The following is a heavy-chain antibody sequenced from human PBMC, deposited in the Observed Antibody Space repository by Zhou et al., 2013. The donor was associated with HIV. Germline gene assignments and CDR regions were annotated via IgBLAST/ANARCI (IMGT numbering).Heavy chain of an antibody. D-gene: IGHD6-13*01. CDR3: ATLVAARDYYYYIDV. J-gene: IGHJ6*03. CDR1: GGSISSGNYY. V-gene: IGHV4-61*09. Sequence: QVQLQESGPGLVKPSQTLSLTCAVSGGSISSGNYYWSWIRQPAGKGLEWIGHIYASGSTKYNPSLKSRVTISIDTSKNQFSLKLRNVTAADTAVYYCATLVAARDYYYYIDVVGTKGPRSTVSS. CDR2: IYASGST.